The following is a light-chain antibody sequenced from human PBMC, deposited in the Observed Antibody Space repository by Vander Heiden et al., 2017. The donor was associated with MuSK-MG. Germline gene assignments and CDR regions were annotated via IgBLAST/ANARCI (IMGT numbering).Light chain of an antibody. CDR3: TAYTSSSNRVM. J-gene: IGLJ3*02. CDR1: SSDVGGFNY. V-gene: IGLV2-14*03. Sequence: QTALPPLACASASPGPSFTSSCSGTSSDVGGFNYVTWYQQHPGKAPKLMIYDVSNRPSGVSERFSGSKSGNTASLTITGLQAEDEANYYCTAYTSSSNRVMFGGGTKLTVL. CDR2: DVS.